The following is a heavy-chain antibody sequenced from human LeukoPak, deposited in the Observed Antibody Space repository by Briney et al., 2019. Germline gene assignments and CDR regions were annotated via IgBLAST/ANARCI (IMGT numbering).Heavy chain of an antibody. J-gene: IGHJ4*02. CDR2: IYHSGST. D-gene: IGHD3-3*01. CDR1: GGSISSGGYY. V-gene: IGHV4-30-2*01. CDR3: ARVLITIFGVAGGPIDY. Sequence: SETLSLTCTVSGGSISSGGYYCSWIRQPPGKGLEWIGYIYHSGSTYYNPSLKSRVTISVDRSKNQFSLKLSSVTAADTAVYYCARVLITIFGVAGGPIDYWGQGTLVTVSS.